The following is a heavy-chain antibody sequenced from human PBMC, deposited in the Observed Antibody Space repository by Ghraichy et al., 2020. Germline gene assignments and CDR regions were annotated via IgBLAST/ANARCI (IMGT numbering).Heavy chain of an antibody. CDR1: GGSVSSGSYY. CDR3: ARVNRRRILDY. J-gene: IGHJ4*02. Sequence: SQTLSLTCTVSGGSVSSGSYYWSWIRQPPGKGLEWIGYIYYSGSTNYNPSLKSRVTISVDTSKNQFSLKLSSVTAADTAVYYCARVNRRRILDYWGQGTLVTVSS. V-gene: IGHV4-61*01. CDR2: IYYSGST. D-gene: IGHD1-14*01.